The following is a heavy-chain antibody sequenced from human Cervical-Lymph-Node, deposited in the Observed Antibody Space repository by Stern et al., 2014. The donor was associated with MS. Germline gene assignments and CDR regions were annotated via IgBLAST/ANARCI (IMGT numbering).Heavy chain of an antibody. V-gene: IGHV3-30-3*01. CDR1: GFTFSSFA. CDR3: ARPFDFGDYVPLY. CDR2: ISYGGDNQ. Sequence: VQLVESGGGVVQPGKSLRLSCVASGFTFSSFAMHWVRQAPGKGLEWVAFISYGGDNQYYAGSVKGRFTISGDNSKDTLYLKMNGLSAEDTAVYYCARPFDFGDYVPLYWGQGTLVTVSS. J-gene: IGHJ4*02. D-gene: IGHD4-17*01.